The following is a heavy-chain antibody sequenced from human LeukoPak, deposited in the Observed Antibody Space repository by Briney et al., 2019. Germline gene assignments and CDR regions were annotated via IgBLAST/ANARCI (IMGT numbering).Heavy chain of an antibody. CDR3: ARFGENYYFDY. D-gene: IGHD3-16*01. J-gene: IGHJ4*02. CDR2: IIPIFGTA. Sequence: SVKVSCKASGGTFSSYAISWVRQAPGQGLEWMGGIIPIFGTANYAQKFQGRVTITADESTSTAYMELSGLRSEDSAVYYCARFGENYYFDYWGQGTLVTVSS. CDR1: GGTFSSYA. V-gene: IGHV1-69*01.